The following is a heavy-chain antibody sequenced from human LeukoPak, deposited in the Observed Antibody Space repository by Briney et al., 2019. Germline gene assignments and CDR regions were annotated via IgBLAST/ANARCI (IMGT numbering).Heavy chain of an antibody. CDR3: ARGGVYGSGLYYYYYYMDV. V-gene: IGHV4-34*01. D-gene: IGHD3-10*01. CDR1: GGSFSGYY. J-gene: IGHJ6*03. CDR2: INHSGST. Sequence: PSETLSLTCAVYGGSFSGYYWSWIRQPPGKGLEWIGEINHSGSTNYNPSLKSRVTISVDTSKNQFSLKLSSVTAADTAVYYCARGGVYGSGLYYYYYYMDVWGKGTTVTASS.